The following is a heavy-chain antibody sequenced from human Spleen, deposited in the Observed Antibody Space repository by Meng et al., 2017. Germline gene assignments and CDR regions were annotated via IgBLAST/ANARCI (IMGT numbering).Heavy chain of an antibody. CDR2: INHSGST. D-gene: IGHD4-11*01. J-gene: IGHJ4*02. CDR3: ARGPTTMAHDFDY. V-gene: IGHV4-34*01. CDR1: GGSFSDYY. Sequence: QGRVQEWGAGLLKPSETLSLTFVVSGGSFSDYYWSWIRQPQGKGLEWIGEINHSGSTNYNPSLESRATISVDTSQNNLSLKLSSVTAADSAVYYCARGPTTMAHDFDYWGQGTLVTVSS.